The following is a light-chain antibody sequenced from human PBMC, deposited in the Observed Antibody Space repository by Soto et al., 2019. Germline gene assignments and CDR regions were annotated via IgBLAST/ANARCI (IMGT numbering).Light chain of an antibody. CDR2: FAS. J-gene: IGKJ1*01. Sequence: VALTQSPCTLSLSPLSRATLSFMSSQSIANDYLTWYQQIPGQAPRLLIYFASIRATGIPDRFSGSGSATDLTLTISRLEPEDFAVYYCQQYDTSPWTFGQGTKVDIK. V-gene: IGKV3-20*01. CDR1: QSIANDY. CDR3: QQYDTSPWT.